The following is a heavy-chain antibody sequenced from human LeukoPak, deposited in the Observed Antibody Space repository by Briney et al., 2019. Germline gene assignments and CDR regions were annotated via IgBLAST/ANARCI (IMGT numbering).Heavy chain of an antibody. J-gene: IGHJ4*02. V-gene: IGHV3-23*01. CDR3: AKGKASGWYIVDY. D-gene: IGHD6-19*01. CDR2: ISGSGGNT. CDR1: GFTFSSYG. Sequence: PGGSLRLSCAASGFTFSSYGMSWVRQAPGKGLEWVSAISGSGGNTYYADSVKGRFTISRDNSKNTLYLQMNSLRAEDTAVYYCAKGKASGWYIVDYWGQGTLVTVSS.